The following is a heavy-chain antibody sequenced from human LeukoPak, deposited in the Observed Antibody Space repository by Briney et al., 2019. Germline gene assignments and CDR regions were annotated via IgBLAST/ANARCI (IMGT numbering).Heavy chain of an antibody. Sequence: SETLSLTCTVSGGSISSYYWSWIRQPPGKGLEWIGYIYTSGSTNYNPSLKSRVTISVGTSKNQFSLKLSSVTAADTAVYYCARDRGLAPEGWFDPWGQGTLVTVSS. CDR1: GGSISSYY. J-gene: IGHJ5*02. CDR3: ARDRGLAPEGWFDP. D-gene: IGHD3-3*02. CDR2: IYTSGST. V-gene: IGHV4-59*01.